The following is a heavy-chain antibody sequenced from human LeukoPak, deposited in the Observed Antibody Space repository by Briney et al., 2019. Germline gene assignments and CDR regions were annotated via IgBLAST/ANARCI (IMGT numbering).Heavy chain of an antibody. CDR1: GITVSNYG. J-gene: IGHJ4*02. CDR2: ISDSGGGT. D-gene: IGHD3-10*01. Sequence: PGGSLTLSCVVSGITVSNYGMSWVRQAPGKGLEWVSGISDSGGGTNYAGSVKGRFFISRDNAKIMVFLHMNSLRAEDTAVYFGARRGFVIRRVILIGFHKEAYYFDYWGQGVLVTVSS. V-gene: IGHV3-23*01. CDR3: ARRGFVIRRVILIGFHKEAYYFDY.